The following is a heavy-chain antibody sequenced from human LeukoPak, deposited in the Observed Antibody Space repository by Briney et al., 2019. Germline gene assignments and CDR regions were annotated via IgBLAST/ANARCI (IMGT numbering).Heavy chain of an antibody. CDR1: GFTFSSYA. CDR3: AKIRSEVVVAATNY. J-gene: IGHJ4*02. V-gene: IGHV3-23*01. D-gene: IGHD2-15*01. Sequence: GGSLRLSCAASGFTFSSYAMSWVRQAPGKGLEWVSAISGSGGRSYYADSVKGRFTISRDNSKDTLFLQMDSLRAEDTAVYYCAKIRSEVVVAATNYWGQGTLVSVSS. CDR2: ISGSGGRS.